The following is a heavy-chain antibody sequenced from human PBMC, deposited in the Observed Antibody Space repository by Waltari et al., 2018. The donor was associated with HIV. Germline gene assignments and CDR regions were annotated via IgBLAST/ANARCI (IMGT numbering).Heavy chain of an antibody. CDR1: HGSLSGDY. D-gene: IGHD7-27*01. J-gene: IGHJ6*02. V-gene: IGHV4-34*01. CDR2: INHSGSI. Sequence: QVRLQQRGPGLLKPSETLSLPCAVYHGSLSGDYWSWTRQPPGKGLECIGEINHSGSINYNPSLKSRVIISLDRYKNQFSLKLTSVTAADTALYYCARGSWGSGMDVWGLGTTVIVSS. CDR3: ARGSWGSGMDV.